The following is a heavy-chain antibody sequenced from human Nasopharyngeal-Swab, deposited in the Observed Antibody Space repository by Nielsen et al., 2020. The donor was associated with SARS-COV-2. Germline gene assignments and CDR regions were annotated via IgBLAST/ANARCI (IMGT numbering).Heavy chain of an antibody. CDR1: AGSISGYY. D-gene: IGHD3-10*01. V-gene: IGHV4-59*12. CDR2: IYYSGST. Sequence: SETLSLTCTVSAGSISGYYWSWIRQPPGKGLEWIGYIYYSGSTSYNPSLKSRVTISVDTSKNQFSLKVTSVTAADTAVYYCARGRYYGSGSYYNVKGYYYYGMDVWGQGTTVTVS. J-gene: IGHJ6*02. CDR3: ARGRYYGSGSYYNVKGYYYYGMDV.